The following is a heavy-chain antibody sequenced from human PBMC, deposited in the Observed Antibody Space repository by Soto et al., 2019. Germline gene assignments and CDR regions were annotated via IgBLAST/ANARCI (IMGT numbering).Heavy chain of an antibody. J-gene: IGHJ4*02. V-gene: IGHV1-18*01. CDR2: ISAYNGNT. D-gene: IGHD3-3*01. CDR1: GYTFTSYG. Sequence: QVQLVQSGAEVKKPGASVKVSCKASGYTFTSYGISWVRQAPGQGLEWMGWISAYNGNTNYAQKLQGRVTMTTDTATSTAYMELRGLRSDDTAVYYCARLPLGGFGVVIIPYSFDYWGQGTLVTVSS. CDR3: ARLPLGGFGVVIIPYSFDY.